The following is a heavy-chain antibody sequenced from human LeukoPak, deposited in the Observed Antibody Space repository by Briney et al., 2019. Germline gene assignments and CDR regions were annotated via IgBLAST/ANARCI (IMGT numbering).Heavy chain of an antibody. CDR3: AEGIYRNSH. CDR1: GYTFTGYY. Sequence: ASVKVSCKASGYTFTGYYIHWVRQAPGQGLEWMGWITPKSGGTSYAQKFQGRVSMTRDTSISTAYMELSRLTSDDTVVYYCAEGIYRNSHWGQGTLVTVSS. V-gene: IGHV1-2*02. J-gene: IGHJ4*02. CDR2: ITPKSGGT. D-gene: IGHD1-14*01.